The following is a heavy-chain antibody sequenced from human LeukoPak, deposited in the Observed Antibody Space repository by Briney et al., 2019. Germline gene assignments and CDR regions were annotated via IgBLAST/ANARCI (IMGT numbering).Heavy chain of an antibody. Sequence: SETLSFTCTVSGYSISSGYFWGWIRQPPGKGLEWIGTIYHSGSTYYNASLESRVTISVDTSKNQFSLKLSSVTAADTAVYYCARKNGLDYWGQGTLVTVSS. J-gene: IGHJ4*02. V-gene: IGHV4-38-2*02. CDR2: IYHSGST. CDR3: ARKNGLDY. CDR1: GYSISSGYF.